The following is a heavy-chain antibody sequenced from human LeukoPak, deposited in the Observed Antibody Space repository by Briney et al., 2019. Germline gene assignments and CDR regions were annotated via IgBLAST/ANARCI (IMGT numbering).Heavy chain of an antibody. D-gene: IGHD6-19*01. V-gene: IGHV4-34*01. CDR1: GGSFSGYY. CDR3: ARPTHYSSGWYPPGYFDY. CDR2: IYYSGST. J-gene: IGHJ4*02. Sequence: PSETLSLTCAVYGGSFSGYYWGWIRQPPGKGLEWIGSIYYSGSTYYNPSLKSRVTISVDTSKNQFSLKLSSVTAADTAVYYCARPTHYSSGWYPPGYFDYWGQGTLVTVSS.